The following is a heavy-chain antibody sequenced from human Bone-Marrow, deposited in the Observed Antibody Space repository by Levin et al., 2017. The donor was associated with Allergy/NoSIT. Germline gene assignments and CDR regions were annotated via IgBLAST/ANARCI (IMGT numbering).Heavy chain of an antibody. Sequence: PGGSLRLSCAASGFTLSNYGMSWVRQAPGKGLEWVSSINDGGSTLYADSVKGRFTISRDKSKNMLYLQMSSLRAEDTAVYYCASDYPYYFYYMDVWGKGTAVTVSS. CDR3: ASDYPYYFYYMDV. V-gene: IGHV3-23*01. D-gene: IGHD4-17*01. J-gene: IGHJ6*03. CDR1: GFTLSNYG. CDR2: INDGGST.